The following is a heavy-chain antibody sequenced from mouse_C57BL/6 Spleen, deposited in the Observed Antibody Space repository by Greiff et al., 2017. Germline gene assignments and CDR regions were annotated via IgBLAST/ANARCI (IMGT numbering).Heavy chain of an antibody. J-gene: IGHJ3*01. D-gene: IGHD2-4*01. CDR1: GYTFTDYY. Sequence: VKVVESGAELVRPGASVKLSCKASGYTFTDYYINWVKQRPGQGLEWIARIYPGSGNTYYNEKFKGKATLTAEKSSSTAYMQLSSLTSEDSAVYFCARNGDYDEGFAYWGQGTLVTVSA. V-gene: IGHV1-76*01. CDR3: ARNGDYDEGFAY. CDR2: IYPGSGNT.